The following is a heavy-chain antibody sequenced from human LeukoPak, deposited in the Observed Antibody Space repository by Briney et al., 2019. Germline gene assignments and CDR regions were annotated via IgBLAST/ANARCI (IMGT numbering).Heavy chain of an antibody. Sequence: GGSLRLSCAASGFTFSSYSMNWVRQAPGKGLEWVSSISSSSSYIYYADSVKGRFTISRDNAKNSLYLQMNSLRAEDTAVYYCAREGERRQQLVQEDYWGQGTLVTVSS. CDR3: AREGERRQQLVQEDY. D-gene: IGHD6-13*01. J-gene: IGHJ4*02. CDR1: GFTFSSYS. V-gene: IGHV3-21*04. CDR2: ISSSSSYI.